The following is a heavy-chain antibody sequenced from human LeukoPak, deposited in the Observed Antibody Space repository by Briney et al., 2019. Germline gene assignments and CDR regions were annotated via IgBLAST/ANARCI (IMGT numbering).Heavy chain of an antibody. J-gene: IGHJ4*02. D-gene: IGHD6-13*01. Sequence: SGPTLVKPTQTLTLTCTFSGVSLSTSGVGVGWIRQPPGKALEWLALIYWDDDKRYSPSLKSRLTITRDTSKNQVVLTMTNMDPVDTATYYCAQLDGSSWDFDYWGQGTLVTVSS. CDR3: AQLDGSSWDFDY. CDR1: GVSLSTSGVG. V-gene: IGHV2-5*02. CDR2: IYWDDDK.